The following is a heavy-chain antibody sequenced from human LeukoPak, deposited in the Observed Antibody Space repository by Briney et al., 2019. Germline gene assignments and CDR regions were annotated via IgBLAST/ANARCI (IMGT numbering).Heavy chain of an antibody. J-gene: IGHJ5*02. Sequence: PGGSLRLSCAASGFTFSTYGVYWVRQAPGKGLGWVSSNCGGSSYYADSVKGRFTISRDNAKNSLFLQMNNLRAEDTAVYYCARKQWLNSWGQGTRVIVSS. CDR3: ARKQWLNS. D-gene: IGHD6-19*01. CDR1: GFTFSTYG. CDR2: NCGGSS. V-gene: IGHV3-23*01.